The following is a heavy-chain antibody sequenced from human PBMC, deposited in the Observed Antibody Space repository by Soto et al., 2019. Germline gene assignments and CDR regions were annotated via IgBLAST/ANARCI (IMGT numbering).Heavy chain of an antibody. Sequence: QAHLVQSGPEVKKPGASVKVSCKGSGYIFTSYGIAWVRQAPGQGLEWMGWISAHNGNTEYAQKFQGRVTVTRDTSTSTAYMDLRSIRSDDTALYYCARGRYGDYWGQGALVTVSS. CDR3: ARGRYGDY. CDR1: GYIFTSYG. D-gene: IGHD4-17*01. J-gene: IGHJ4*02. V-gene: IGHV1-18*01. CDR2: ISAHNGNT.